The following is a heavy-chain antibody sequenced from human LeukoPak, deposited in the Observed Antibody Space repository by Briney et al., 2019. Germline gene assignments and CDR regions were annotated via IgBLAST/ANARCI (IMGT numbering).Heavy chain of an antibody. D-gene: IGHD3-9*01. CDR3: ARSIGLTGGGVDV. Sequence: GGSLRLSCAASGVTFSDYNMNWVRQAPGKGLEWVSYITDSGNTIHYADSVKGRFTISRDNAKNSLYLRMNSLRAEDTAVYYCARSIGLTGGGVDVWGQGTTVTVSS. CDR2: ITDSGNTI. J-gene: IGHJ6*02. V-gene: IGHV3-11*01. CDR1: GVTFSDYN.